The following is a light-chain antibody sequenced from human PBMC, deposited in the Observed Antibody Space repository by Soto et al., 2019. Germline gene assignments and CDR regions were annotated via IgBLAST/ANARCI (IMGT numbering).Light chain of an antibody. Sequence: QSVLTQPASVSASPGQSIAISCTGTSSDVGGYNYVSWYQQHPGKAPKLMIYDVSNRPSGVSNRFSGSKSGNTASLTISGLQAEDEADYYRSSYTSSTTYVFGTGSKVTVL. CDR2: DVS. CDR3: SSYTSSTTYV. V-gene: IGLV2-14*01. J-gene: IGLJ1*01. CDR1: SSDVGGYNY.